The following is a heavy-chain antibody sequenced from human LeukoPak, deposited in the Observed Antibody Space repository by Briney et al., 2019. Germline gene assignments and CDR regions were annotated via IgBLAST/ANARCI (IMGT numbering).Heavy chain of an antibody. CDR3: ARSFDY. CDR1: GFTFSSFW. CDR2: INQDGSEK. J-gene: IGHJ4*02. Sequence: GGSLRLSCAASGFTFSSFWMNWVRQAPGRGLEWVANINQDGSEKYYVASVKGRFTISRDNAKNSLYLQMNSLRADGTAVYYCARSFDYWGQGTLVTVSS. V-gene: IGHV3-7*01.